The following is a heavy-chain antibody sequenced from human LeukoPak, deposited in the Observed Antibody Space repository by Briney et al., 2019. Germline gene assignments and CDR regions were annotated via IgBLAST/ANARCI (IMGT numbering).Heavy chain of an antibody. D-gene: IGHD4/OR15-4a*01. CDR1: GGSISSGGYS. CDR2: IYHSGST. J-gene: IGHJ6*02. Sequence: SETLSLTCAVSGGSISSGGYSWSWIRQPPGKGLEWIGYIYHSGSTYYNPSLKSRVTISVDRSKNQFSLKLSSVTAADTAVYYCAREANMYGMDVWGQGTTVTVSS. CDR3: AREANMYGMDV. V-gene: IGHV4-30-2*01.